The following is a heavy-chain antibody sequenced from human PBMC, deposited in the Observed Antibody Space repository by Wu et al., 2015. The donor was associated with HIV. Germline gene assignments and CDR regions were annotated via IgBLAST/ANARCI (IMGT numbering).Heavy chain of an antibody. V-gene: IGHV1-69*05. CDR3: ARNTDSVATSLYSLGV. J-gene: IGHJ6*02. D-gene: IGHD5-12*01. CDR1: GAGFTSYA. Sequence: QAQLVQFGADMKKPGSSVKVTCKASGAGFTSYAVSWVRQAPGQGLEWMGGINPLFGTTKHAQRFQDRVKFTTDESKSTVYMELSSLRSEDTAVYYCARNTDSVATSLYSLGVWGQGTTVTVSS. CDR2: INPLFGTT.